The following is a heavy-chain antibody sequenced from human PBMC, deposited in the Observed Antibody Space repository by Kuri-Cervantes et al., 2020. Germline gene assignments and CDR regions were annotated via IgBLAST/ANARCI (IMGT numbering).Heavy chain of an antibody. D-gene: IGHD2-2*01. CDR3: ARDGADCSSTSCYGKDY. V-gene: IGHV3-7*01. Sequence: GGSLRLSCAASEFTSSSYEMNWVRQAPGKGLEWVANIKQDGSEKYYVDSVKGRFAISRDNAKNSLYLQMNSLRAEDTAVYYCARDGADCSSTSCYGKDYWGQGTLVTVSS. J-gene: IGHJ4*02. CDR2: IKQDGSEK. CDR1: EFTSSSYE.